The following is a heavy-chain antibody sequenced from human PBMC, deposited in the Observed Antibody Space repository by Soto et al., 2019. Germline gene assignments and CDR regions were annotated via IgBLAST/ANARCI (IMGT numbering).Heavy chain of an antibody. J-gene: IGHJ6*02. Sequence: GASVKVSCKASGGTFSSYTISWVRQAPGQGLEWMGRIIPILGIANYAQKFQGRVTMTTDTSTSTAYMELRSLRSDDTAVYYCAREMYVVLMVYGMDVWGQGTTVTVSS. V-gene: IGHV1-69*04. CDR3: AREMYVVLMVYGMDV. D-gene: IGHD2-8*01. CDR2: IIPILGIA. CDR1: GGTFSSYT.